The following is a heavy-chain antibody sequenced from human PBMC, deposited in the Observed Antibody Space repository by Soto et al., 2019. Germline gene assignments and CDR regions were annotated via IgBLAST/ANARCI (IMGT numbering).Heavy chain of an antibody. Sequence: GGSLRLSCAASGFTFSSYAMSWVRQAPGKGLEWVSAISGSGGSTYYADSVKGRFTISRDNSKNTLYLQMNSLRAEDTAVYYCAESEGYSYASDAFDIWGQGTMVTVSS. V-gene: IGHV3-23*01. D-gene: IGHD5-18*01. CDR1: GFTFSSYA. CDR2: ISGSGGST. CDR3: AESEGYSYASDAFDI. J-gene: IGHJ3*02.